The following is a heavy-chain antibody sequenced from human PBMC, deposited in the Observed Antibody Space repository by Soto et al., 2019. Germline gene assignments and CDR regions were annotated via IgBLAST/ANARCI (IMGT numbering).Heavy chain of an antibody. CDR3: ARDLRGRRSGRFDP. D-gene: IGHD3-10*01. Sequence: SETLCLTCTLSGDPITSGGFYWTWIRQHPAKGLEWIGYIYYSGVTYYNPSLKSRATISVDTSKNQFSLNLSSVSAADTAMYYCARDLRGRRSGRFDPWGQGTLVT. J-gene: IGHJ5*02. CDR1: GDPITSGGFY. V-gene: IGHV4-31*03. CDR2: IYYSGVT.